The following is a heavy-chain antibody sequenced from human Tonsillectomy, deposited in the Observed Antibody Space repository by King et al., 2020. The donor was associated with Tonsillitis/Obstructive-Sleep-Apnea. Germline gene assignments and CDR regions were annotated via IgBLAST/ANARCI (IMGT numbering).Heavy chain of an antibody. Sequence: VQLVESGGGVVQPGRSLRLSCAASGFTFSSYGMHWVRQAPGKGLEWVAVIWYDGSNKYYADSVKGRFTISRDNSKNTQYLQMNSLRAEDTAVYYCARGEYDCSSTSCYGGAFWYFDLWGRGTLVTVSS. V-gene: IGHV3-33*01. J-gene: IGHJ2*01. D-gene: IGHD2-2*01. CDR1: GFTFSSYG. CDR3: ARGEYDCSSTSCYGGAFWYFDL. CDR2: IWYDGSNK.